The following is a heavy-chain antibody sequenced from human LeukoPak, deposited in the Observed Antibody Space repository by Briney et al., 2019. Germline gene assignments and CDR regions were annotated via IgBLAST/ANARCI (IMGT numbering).Heavy chain of an antibody. J-gene: IGHJ3*02. CDR3: ARGGVLLWFGESRGAFDI. V-gene: IGHV1-8*01. CDR2: MNPNSGNT. D-gene: IGHD3-10*01. Sequence: ASVKVSCKASGYTFTSYDINWVRQATGQGLEWMGWMNPNSGNTGYAQKFQGRVTMTRNTSISTAYMELSSLRSEDTAVYYCARGGVLLWFGESRGAFDIWGQGTMVTVSS. CDR1: GYTFTSYD.